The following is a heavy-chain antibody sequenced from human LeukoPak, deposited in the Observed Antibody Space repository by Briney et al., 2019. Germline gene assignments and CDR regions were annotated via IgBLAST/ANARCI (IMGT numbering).Heavy chain of an antibody. CDR3: ARHDNGGTTLFDY. CDR2: IYYSGST. CDR1: GGSISSSSYY. D-gene: IGHD1-7*01. J-gene: IGHJ4*02. Sequence: SETLSLTCTVSGGSISSSSYYWGWIRQPPGKGLAWIGSIYYSGSTFYNPSLKSRVTISVDTSKNQFSLKLNSVTAADTAVYYCARHDNGGTTLFDYWGQGTLVTVSS. V-gene: IGHV4-39*01.